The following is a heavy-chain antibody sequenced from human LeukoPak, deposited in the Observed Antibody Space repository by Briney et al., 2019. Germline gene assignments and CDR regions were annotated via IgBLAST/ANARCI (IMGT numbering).Heavy chain of an antibody. CDR1: GFTFSDHY. J-gene: IGHJ4*02. CDR3: TRDQTPYY. Sequence: PGGSLRLSCAASGFTFSDHYMDWVRQAPGKGLEWVGLIRSEAYGGTTEYAASVKGRFIISRDDSKSIAYLQMNSLKTEDTAVYYCTRDQTPYYWGQGTLVTVSS. CDR2: IRSEAYGGTT. V-gene: IGHV3-49*04.